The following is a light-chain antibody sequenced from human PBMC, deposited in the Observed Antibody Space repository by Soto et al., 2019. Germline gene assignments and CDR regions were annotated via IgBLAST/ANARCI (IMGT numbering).Light chain of an antibody. J-gene: IGLJ2*01. CDR2: ADN. CDR3: QSYDSSLSGYV. V-gene: IGLV1-40*01. Sequence: QSVLTQPPSVSGAPGLRVTISCTGTTSNIGAGYDVHWYQQLPGTAPKLLIYADNNRPSGVPDRFSDSTSGTSASLAITGLQAEDEADYYCQSYDSSLSGYVFGGGTKLTVL. CDR1: TSNIGAGYD.